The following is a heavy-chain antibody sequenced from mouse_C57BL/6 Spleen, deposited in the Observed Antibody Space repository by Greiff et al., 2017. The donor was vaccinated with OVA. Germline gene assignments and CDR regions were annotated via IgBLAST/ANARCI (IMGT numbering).Heavy chain of an antibody. Sequence: VQLQESGAELVRPGTSVKVSCKASGYAFTNYLIEWVKQRPGQGLEWIGVINPGSGGTNYNEKFKGKATLTADKSSSTAYMQLSSLTSEDSAVYFCAIGAYYSNYYAMDYWGQGTSVTVSS. CDR3: AIGAYYSNYYAMDY. J-gene: IGHJ4*01. D-gene: IGHD2-5*01. CDR1: GYAFTNYL. V-gene: IGHV1-54*01. CDR2: INPGSGGT.